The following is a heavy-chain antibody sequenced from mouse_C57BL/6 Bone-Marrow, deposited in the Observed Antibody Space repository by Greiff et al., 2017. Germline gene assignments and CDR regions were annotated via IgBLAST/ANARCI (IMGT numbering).Heavy chain of an antibody. CDR2: ISGGGGNT. D-gene: IGHD1-1*01. CDR1: GFTFSSYT. V-gene: IGHV5-9*04. CDR3: ARRRSTGGYAMDY. Sequence: EVKLVESGGGLVKPGGSLKLSCAASGFTFSSYTMSWVRPTPEKRLEWVATISGGGGNTYYPDSVKGRFTISRDNAKNTLYLQMSSLRSEDTAVYYCARRRSTGGYAMDYWGQGTSVTVSS. J-gene: IGHJ4*01.